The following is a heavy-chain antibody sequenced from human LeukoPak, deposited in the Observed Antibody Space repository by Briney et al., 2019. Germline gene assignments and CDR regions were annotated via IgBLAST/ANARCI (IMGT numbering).Heavy chain of an antibody. V-gene: IGHV1-24*01. D-gene: IGHD1-26*01. CDR1: GYTLTELS. CDR2: FDPEDGET. CDR3: ATAPSGSYVDY. J-gene: IGHJ4*02. Sequence: ASVKVSCKVSGYTLTELSMHWVRQAPGQGLEWMGGFDPEDGETIYAQKFQSRVTTTEDTSTDTAYLELSSLRSEDTAVYYCATAPSGSYVDYWGQGALVTVSS.